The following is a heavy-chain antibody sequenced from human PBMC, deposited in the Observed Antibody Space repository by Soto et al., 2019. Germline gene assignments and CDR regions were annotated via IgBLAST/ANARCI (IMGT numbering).Heavy chain of an antibody. Sequence: QVQLVQSGAEVKKPGASVKVSCKASGYTFTRYDINWVRQATGQGLEWMGWMNPNSGNTGYAQKFQGRVTMSRNTSTSTAYMELSSLRSEDPAVYYCARERSSGWYVDYGGQGTLVTVSS. CDR1: GYTFTRYD. CDR2: MNPNSGNT. D-gene: IGHD6-19*01. CDR3: ARERSSGWYVDY. V-gene: IGHV1-8*01. J-gene: IGHJ4*02.